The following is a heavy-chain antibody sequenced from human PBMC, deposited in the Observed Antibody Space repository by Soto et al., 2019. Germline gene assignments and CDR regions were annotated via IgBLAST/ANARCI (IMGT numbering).Heavy chain of an antibody. CDR3: ARGGYSYGLSPSGTYGMDV. D-gene: IGHD5-18*01. V-gene: IGHV4-31*03. Sequence: PSETLSLTCTVSGGSISSGGYYWSWIRQHPGKGLEWIGYIYYSGSTYYNPSLKSRVTISVDTSKSQFSLKLSSVTAADTAVYYCARGGYSYGLSPSGTYGMDVWGQGTTVTVSS. CDR2: IYYSGST. J-gene: IGHJ6*02. CDR1: GGSISSGGYY.